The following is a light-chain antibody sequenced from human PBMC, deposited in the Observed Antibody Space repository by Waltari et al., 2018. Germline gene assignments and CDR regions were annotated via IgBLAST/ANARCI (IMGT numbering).Light chain of an antibody. CDR1: QRVASNY. V-gene: IGKV3-20*01. CDR3: QQYGTSHWT. J-gene: IGKJ1*01. CDR2: ATS. Sequence: ALTQSPDTLSLSPGERATLSCRASQRVASNYLAWYQQKPGQAPRLLIYATSTRATGTPDRFSGSGSGTDFILTISRLEPEDFAVYFCQQYGTSHWTFGQGTRVEFK.